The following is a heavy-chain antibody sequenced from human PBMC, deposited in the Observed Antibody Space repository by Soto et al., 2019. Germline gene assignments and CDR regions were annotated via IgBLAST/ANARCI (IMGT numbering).Heavy chain of an antibody. V-gene: IGHV3-30-3*01. CDR2: ISYDGSNK. CDR3: ARDIGLRFLEWTQPHFDY. J-gene: IGHJ4*02. Sequence: PGGSLRLSCAASGFTFSSYAMHWVRQAPGKGLEWVAVISYDGSNKYYADSVKGRFTISRDNSKNTLYLQMNSLRAEDTAVYYCARDIGLRFLEWTQPHFDYWGQGTLVTVSS. CDR1: GFTFSSYA. D-gene: IGHD3-3*01.